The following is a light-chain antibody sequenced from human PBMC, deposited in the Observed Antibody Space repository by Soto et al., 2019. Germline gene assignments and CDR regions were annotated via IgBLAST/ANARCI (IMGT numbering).Light chain of an antibody. Sequence: IVMTQTPATLSVSPGGRVTLSCRASQSVSYHVAWYQQKPGQTPRLVIYDASTRASGIPARFSGTRSGTEFSLTVSSLQSEDFGMYYCQQYNSWLTFGGGTRVDIK. CDR3: QQYNSWLT. CDR1: QSVSYH. CDR2: DAS. J-gene: IGKJ4*01. V-gene: IGKV3-15*01.